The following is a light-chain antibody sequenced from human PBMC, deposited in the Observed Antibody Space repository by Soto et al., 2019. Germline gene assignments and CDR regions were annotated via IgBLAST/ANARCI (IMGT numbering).Light chain of an antibody. V-gene: IGLV2-11*01. J-gene: IGLJ1*01. CDR1: SSDVGGYTF. CDR3: CSYAGSYTLYV. CDR2: DVN. Sequence: QSVLTQPRSVSGSPGQSGSISCTGTSSDVGGYTFVSWYQQHPAKAPKLMIYDVNRRPSGVPDRFSGSKSGNTASLTISGLQAEDEADYYCCSYAGSYTLYVFGTGTKVTVL.